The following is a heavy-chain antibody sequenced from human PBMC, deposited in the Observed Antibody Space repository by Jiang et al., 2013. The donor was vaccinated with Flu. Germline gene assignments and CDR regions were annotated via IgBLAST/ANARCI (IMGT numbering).Heavy chain of an antibody. Sequence: PGSSVKVSCKASGGTFSSYAISWVRQAPGQGLEWMGGIIPILGIANYAQKFQGRVTITADKSTSTAYMELSSLRSEDTAVYYCARDRDTAMRADYFDYWGQGTLVTVSS. CDR1: GGTFSSYA. CDR2: IIPILGIA. V-gene: IGHV1-69*04. D-gene: IGHD5-18*01. J-gene: IGHJ4*02. CDR3: ARDRDTAMRADYFDY.